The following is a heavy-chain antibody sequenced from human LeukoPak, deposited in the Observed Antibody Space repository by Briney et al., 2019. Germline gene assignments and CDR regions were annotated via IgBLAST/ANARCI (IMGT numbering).Heavy chain of an antibody. CDR1: GFTFSSYW. CDR3: ARGGEYYDFWSGYYCDY. D-gene: IGHD3-3*01. CDR2: INSDGSST. Sequence: GGSLRLSCAASGFTFSSYWMHWVRQVPGKGLVWVSRINSDGSSTSYADSVKGRFTISRDNAKNTLYLQRNSLRAEDTAVYYCARGGEYYDFWSGYYCDYWGQGTLVTVSS. J-gene: IGHJ4*02. V-gene: IGHV3-74*01.